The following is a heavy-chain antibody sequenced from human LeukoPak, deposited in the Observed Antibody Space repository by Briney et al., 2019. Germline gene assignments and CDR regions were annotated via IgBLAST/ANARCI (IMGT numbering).Heavy chain of an antibody. V-gene: IGHV3-23*01. D-gene: IGHD5-18*01. CDR2: ISGSGGST. Sequence: TGGSLRLSCAASGFTFSSYGMSWVRQAPGKGLEWVSAISGSGGSTYYADSVKGRFTISRDNAKNTLYLQMNSLRAEDTAVYYCARGGYSYGHSPFDYWGQGTLVTVSS. CDR3: ARGGYSYGHSPFDY. CDR1: GFTFSSYG. J-gene: IGHJ4*02.